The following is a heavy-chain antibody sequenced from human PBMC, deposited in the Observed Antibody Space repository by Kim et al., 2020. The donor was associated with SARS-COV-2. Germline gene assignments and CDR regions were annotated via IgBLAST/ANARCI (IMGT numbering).Heavy chain of an antibody. V-gene: IGHV4-31*02. Sequence: SLKSRVTRSVDTSKNQFSLKLSSVTAADTAVYYCARSPITMIVVVTHFDIWGQGTMVTVSS. D-gene: IGHD3-22*01. CDR3: ARSPITMIVVVTHFDI. J-gene: IGHJ3*02.